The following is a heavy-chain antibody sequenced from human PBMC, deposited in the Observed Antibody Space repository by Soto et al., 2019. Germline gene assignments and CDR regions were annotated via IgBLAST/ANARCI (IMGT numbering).Heavy chain of an antibody. CDR3: ARARIAARPEWYFDL. CDR2: INAGNGNT. D-gene: IGHD6-6*01. Sequence: RASVKVSCKASGYTFTSYAMHWVRQAPGQRLEWMGWINAGNGNTKYSQKFQGRVTITRDTSASTAYMELSSLRSEDTAVYYCARARIAARPEWYFDLWGRGTLVTVSS. V-gene: IGHV1-3*01. CDR1: GYTFTSYA. J-gene: IGHJ2*01.